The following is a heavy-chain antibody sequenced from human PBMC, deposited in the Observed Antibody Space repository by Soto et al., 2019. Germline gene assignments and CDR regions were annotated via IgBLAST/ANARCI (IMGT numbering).Heavy chain of an antibody. CDR2: VYYSGTT. D-gene: IGHD3-22*01. CDR3: ATYYDSSGPTFDF. Sequence: TLSLTCTVSGGSISSGGHYWSWIRQPPGKGLEWIGYVYYSGTTYSNPSLKSRITISVDTSKNQFSLRLSSVTAADTAVYYCATYYDSSGPTFDFWGQGTLVTVSS. V-gene: IGHV4-30-4*01. CDR1: GGSISSGGHY. J-gene: IGHJ4*02.